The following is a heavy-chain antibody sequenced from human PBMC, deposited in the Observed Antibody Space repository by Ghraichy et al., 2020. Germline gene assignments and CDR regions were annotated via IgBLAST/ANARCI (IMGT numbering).Heavy chain of an antibody. CDR2: IDWDDDK. V-gene: IGHV2-70*04. D-gene: IGHD2-2*01. CDR1: GFSLSTSGMR. CDR3: ARIGGDCSSTSCSYACDN. Sequence: SGPTLVKPTQTLTLTCTFSGFSLSTSGMRVSWIRQPPGKALEWLARIDWDDDKFYRTSLKTRLTIAKDTSKNQVALTMTNMDPVDTATYYCARIGGDCSSTSCSYACDNWGQGTMVTVSS. J-gene: IGHJ3*02.